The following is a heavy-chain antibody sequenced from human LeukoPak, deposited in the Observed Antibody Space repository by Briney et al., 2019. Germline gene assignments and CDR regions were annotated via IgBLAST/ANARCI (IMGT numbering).Heavy chain of an antibody. D-gene: IGHD4-17*01. Sequence: ASVKVSCKASGGTFSSYAISWVRQAPGQGLEWMGGIIPIFGTANYAQKFQGRVTITTDESTGTAYMELSSLRSEDTAVYYCAKGTDPTGEYMDVWGKGTTVTVSS. V-gene: IGHV1-69*05. CDR1: GGTFSSYA. CDR2: IIPIFGTA. CDR3: AKGTDPTGEYMDV. J-gene: IGHJ6*03.